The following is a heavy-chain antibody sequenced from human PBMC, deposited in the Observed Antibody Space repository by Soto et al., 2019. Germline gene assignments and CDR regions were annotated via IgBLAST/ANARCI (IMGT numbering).Heavy chain of an antibody. D-gene: IGHD1-1*01. Sequence: GASVKVSCKASGYSFTKYHMHWVRQAPGQGLEWMGWINPGSGVTNQAQKFQGRVTMTRDTSITTTYMELNSLTSGDTAVYYCAGVAGHKNARFDTWGQGALVTVSS. CDR2: INPGSGVT. J-gene: IGHJ4*02. CDR3: AGVAGHKNARFDT. CDR1: GYSFTKYH. V-gene: IGHV1-2*02.